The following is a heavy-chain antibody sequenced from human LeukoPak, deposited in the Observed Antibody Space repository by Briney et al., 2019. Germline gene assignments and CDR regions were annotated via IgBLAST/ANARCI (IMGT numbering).Heavy chain of an antibody. J-gene: IGHJ3*02. CDR3: AKDLYYYDSSGYLTFDI. D-gene: IGHD3-22*01. V-gene: IGHV3-30*01. CDR2: ISYDGSNK. Sequence: PGRSLRLSCAASGFTFSSYAMHWVRQAPGKGLEWVAVISYDGSNKYYADSVKGRFTISRDSSKNTLYLQMNSLRAEDTAVYYCAKDLYYYDSSGYLTFDIWGQGTMVTVSS. CDR1: GFTFSSYA.